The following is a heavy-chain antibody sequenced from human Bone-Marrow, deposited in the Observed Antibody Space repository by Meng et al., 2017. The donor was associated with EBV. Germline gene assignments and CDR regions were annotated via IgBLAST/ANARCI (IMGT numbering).Heavy chain of an antibody. CDR2: ISYDGSNK. CDR1: GFTFSSYG. J-gene: IGHJ4*02. Sequence: QVQLVESGXGVVQPGXVLSLSCAASGFTFSSYGMHWVRQAPGKGLEWVAVISYDGSNKYYADSVKGRFTISRDNSKNTLYLQMNSLRAEDTAVYYCAKDSSWSFDYWGQGTLVIVSS. CDR3: AKDSSWSFDY. V-gene: IGHV3-30*18. D-gene: IGHD6-13*01.